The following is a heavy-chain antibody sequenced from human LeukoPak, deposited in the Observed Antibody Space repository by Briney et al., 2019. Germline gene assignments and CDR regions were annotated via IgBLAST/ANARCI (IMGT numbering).Heavy chain of an antibody. CDR3: ARARYGDDSMDV. Sequence: SVKVSCKAPGGTFSSYAISWVRQAPGQGLEWMGGIIPIFGTANYAQKFQGRATITADESTSTAYMELSSLRSEDTAVYYCARARYGDDSMDVWGKGTTVTVSS. CDR1: GGTFSSYA. D-gene: IGHD2-21*02. J-gene: IGHJ6*04. V-gene: IGHV1-69*01. CDR2: IIPIFGTA.